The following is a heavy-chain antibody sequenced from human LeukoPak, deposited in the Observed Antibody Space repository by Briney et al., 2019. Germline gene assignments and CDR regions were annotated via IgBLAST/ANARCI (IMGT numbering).Heavy chain of an antibody. CDR2: ISSSGSTI. J-gene: IGHJ4*02. Sequence: PGGSLRLSCAASGFTFSDYYMSWIRQAPGKGLEWVSYISSSGSTIYYADSVKGRFTISRDNTKNSLYLQMNSLRAEDTAVYYCARDASYDSSGYYSRWGQGTLVTVSS. CDR1: GFTFSDYY. D-gene: IGHD3-22*01. V-gene: IGHV3-11*01. CDR3: ARDASYDSSGYYSR.